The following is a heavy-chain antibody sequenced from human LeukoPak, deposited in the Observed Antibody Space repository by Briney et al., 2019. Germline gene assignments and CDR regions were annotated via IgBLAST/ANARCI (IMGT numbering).Heavy chain of an antibody. CDR2: VYSDGPT. CDR1: GFTVSVTY. J-gene: IGHJ4*02. CDR3: ARFSHNYGNTHFAY. V-gene: IGHV3-53*01. Sequence: TGGSLRLSCAASGFTVSVTYMSWVRQAPGKRLEWVSTVYSDGPTYYADSVKGRFTISRDISKNTLYLQMDYLRAEDTAVYYCARFSHNYGNTHFAYWGQGTLVTVSS. D-gene: IGHD3-10*01.